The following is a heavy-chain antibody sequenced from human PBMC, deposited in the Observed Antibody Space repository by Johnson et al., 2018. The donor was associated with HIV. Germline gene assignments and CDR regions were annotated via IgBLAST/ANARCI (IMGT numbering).Heavy chain of an antibody. CDR1: GFIFNDYP. V-gene: IGHV3-30*09. CDR2: ISFDGSNK. D-gene: IGHD3-10*01. Sequence: QVQVLESGGGVVQPGRSLRLSCAASGFIFNDYPMYWVRQPPGKGLEWVAVISFDGSNKYYADSVKGRFAISRDNAKNALYLQMTSLRAEDTAVYYCGRDSRALLWFGERGDVSDIWGQGTMVTVSS. J-gene: IGHJ3*02. CDR3: GRDSRALLWFGERGDVSDI.